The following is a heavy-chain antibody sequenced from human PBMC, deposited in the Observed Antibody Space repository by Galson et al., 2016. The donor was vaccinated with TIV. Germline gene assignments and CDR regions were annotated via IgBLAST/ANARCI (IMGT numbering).Heavy chain of an antibody. J-gene: IGHJ4*02. CDR1: GYTFTIYP. D-gene: IGHD2-21*01. V-gene: IGHV1-3*04. CDR3: ARPPYCGGDCFKYDS. CDR2: INTANGHT. Sequence: PVKVSCKASGYTFTIYPIHWVRQAPGQSLEWVGRINTANGHTKYSQRFQGRVTITRDTSTTTAYMELSSLRSEDTAVYYCARPPYCGGDCFKYDSWGQGTLVTVSS.